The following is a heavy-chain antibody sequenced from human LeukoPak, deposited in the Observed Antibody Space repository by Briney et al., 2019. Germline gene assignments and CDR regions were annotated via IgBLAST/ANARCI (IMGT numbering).Heavy chain of an antibody. V-gene: IGHV3-7*01. CDR2: INQAVTEK. Sequence: GGSLRLSCAASGFSFTTFWMGWVRHAPGKGLEWVANINQAVTEKYYVDSVKGRFTISRDNAKNSLYLQMNSLRAEDTAVYYCARDPYYYDSGSFAAFDIWGQGTMVTVSS. J-gene: IGHJ3*02. CDR1: GFSFTTFW. CDR3: ARDPYYYDSGSFAAFDI. D-gene: IGHD3-10*01.